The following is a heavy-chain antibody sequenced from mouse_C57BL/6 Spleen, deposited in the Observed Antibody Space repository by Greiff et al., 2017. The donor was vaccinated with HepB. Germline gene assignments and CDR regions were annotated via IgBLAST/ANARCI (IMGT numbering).Heavy chain of an antibody. J-gene: IGHJ4*01. V-gene: IGHV1-9*01. Sequence: QVQLKQSGAELMKPGASVKLSCKATGYTFTGYWIEWVKQRPGHGLEWIGEILPGSGSTNYNEKFKGKATFTADTSSNTAYMQLSSLTTEDSAIYYCARGIYYDYDGYAMDYWGQGTSVTVSS. CDR1: GYTFTGYW. D-gene: IGHD2-4*01. CDR2: ILPGSGST. CDR3: ARGIYYDYDGYAMDY.